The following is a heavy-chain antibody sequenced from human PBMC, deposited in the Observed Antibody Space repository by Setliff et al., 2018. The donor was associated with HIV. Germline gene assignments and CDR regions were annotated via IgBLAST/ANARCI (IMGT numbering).Heavy chain of an antibody. V-gene: IGHV4-39*07. D-gene: IGHD2-2*01. CDR3: ARGLIVVVPAAIIRYDAFDI. Sequence: SETLSLTCTVSGGSISSSSYYWGWIRQPPGKGLEWIGSINYSGRTYYNPSLKSRVTISVDTSKNQFSLKLSSVTAADTAVYYCARGLIVVVPAAIIRYDAFDILGQGTMVTVSS. CDR1: GGSISSSSYY. J-gene: IGHJ3*02. CDR2: INYSGRT.